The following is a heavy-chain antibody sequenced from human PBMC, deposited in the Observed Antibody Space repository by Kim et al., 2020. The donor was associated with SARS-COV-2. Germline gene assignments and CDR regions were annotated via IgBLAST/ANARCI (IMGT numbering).Heavy chain of an antibody. D-gene: IGHD2-15*01. J-gene: IGHJ4*02. CDR3: ARNEDL. CDR2: IDAGSGDK. Sequence: ASVKVSCKASGYTFTSYAFHWVRQAPGQSLEWVGWIDAGSGDKKYSQNFQGRVTLTRDTSASTAYMELSSLRSEDTAVYYCARNEDLWGQGTLVTVSS. V-gene: IGHV1-3*01. CDR1: GYTFTSYA.